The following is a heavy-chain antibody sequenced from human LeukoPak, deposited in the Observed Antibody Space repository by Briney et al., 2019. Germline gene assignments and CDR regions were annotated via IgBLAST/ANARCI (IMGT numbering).Heavy chain of an antibody. CDR1: GFTFSSYW. D-gene: IGHD1-26*01. CDR3: ASGSTL. Sequence: PGGSLRLSCAASGFTFSSYWMNWVRQVPGKGLEWVASINEDGSEKYYVDSVKGRFTISRDNAKRSMFLQMNSLRAEDTAVYYCASGSTLWGQGTMVTVSS. CDR2: INEDGSEK. V-gene: IGHV3-7*01. J-gene: IGHJ3*01.